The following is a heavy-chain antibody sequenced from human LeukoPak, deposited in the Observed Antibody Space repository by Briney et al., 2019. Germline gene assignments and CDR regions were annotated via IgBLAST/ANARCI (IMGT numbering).Heavy chain of an antibody. D-gene: IGHD2-2*01. CDR1: GYSISSGFY. V-gene: IGHV4-38-2*02. Sequence: SETLSLTCSVSGYSISSGFYWDWIRQPPGKGLEWIGSFHHSLSTSYNPSLKSRVSISIDTSKNQLSLILSSVTAADTAVYYCARGESIVVVPAAYFDYWGQGTLVTVSS. CDR3: ARGESIVVVPAAYFDY. CDR2: FHHSLST. J-gene: IGHJ4*02.